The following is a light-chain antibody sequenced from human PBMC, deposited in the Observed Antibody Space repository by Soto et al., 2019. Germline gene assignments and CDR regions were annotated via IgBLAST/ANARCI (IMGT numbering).Light chain of an antibody. CDR2: WAS. CDR3: QQYYRTPVT. Sequence: DIVMTQSPDSLAVSLGERATINFKSSQSILFSSNNKHYLTWYQQKPGQPPKPLIYWASTRESGVPDRFSGSGSGTDFTLTISSLQAEDVAVYYCQQYYRTPVTFGGGPKVEIK. CDR1: QSILFSSNNKHY. V-gene: IGKV4-1*01. J-gene: IGKJ4*01.